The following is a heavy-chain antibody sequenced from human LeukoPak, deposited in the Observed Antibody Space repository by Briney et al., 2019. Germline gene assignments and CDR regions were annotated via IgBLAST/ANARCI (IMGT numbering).Heavy chain of an antibody. V-gene: IGHV4-34*01. Sequence: PSETLSLTCTVSGGSISSYYWSWIRQPPGKGLEWIGEINHSGSTNHNPSLKSRVTISVDTSKNQFSLKLSSVTAADTAVYYCARGARSGGNLPLDYWGQGTLVTVSS. J-gene: IGHJ4*02. D-gene: IGHD2-15*01. CDR2: INHSGST. CDR3: ARGARSGGNLPLDY. CDR1: GGSISSYY.